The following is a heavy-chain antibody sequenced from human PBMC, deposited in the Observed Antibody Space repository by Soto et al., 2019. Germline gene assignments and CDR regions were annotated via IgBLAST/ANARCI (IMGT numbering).Heavy chain of an antibody. CDR1: GGTFSSYA. CDR2: IIPVVGAT. V-gene: IGHV1-69*01. CDR3: AESPEWSYAFSQLVITTFGFY. D-gene: IGHD3-22*01. Sequence: QVQLVQSGAEVQKPGSSVNVSCKASGGTFSSYAFSWVRQAPGQGLEWMGGIIPVVGATNYAQRFQGRVTITAEASTSTAYMDLSSLKSEDTAVYYCAESPEWSYAFSQLVITTFGFYWGPGTVVTVSP. J-gene: IGHJ4*02.